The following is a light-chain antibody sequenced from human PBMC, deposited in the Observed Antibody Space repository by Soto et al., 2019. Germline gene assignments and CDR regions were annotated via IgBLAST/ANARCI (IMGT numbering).Light chain of an antibody. CDR1: QSIISY. Sequence: DIQMTQSPSSLSASVVARVTITCRASQSIISYLNWCQQKPGKAPKLLIYAAYSLQSWVPSRFSGSGSGTDFNITHSNLPPEDFATYYCQQSYSPPWTFGQVKKVEIK. J-gene: IGKJ1*01. V-gene: IGKV1-39*01. CDR3: QQSYSPPWT. CDR2: AAY.